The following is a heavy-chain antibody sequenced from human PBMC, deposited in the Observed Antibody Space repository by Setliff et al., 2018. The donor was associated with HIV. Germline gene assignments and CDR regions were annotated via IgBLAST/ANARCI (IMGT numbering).Heavy chain of an antibody. CDR1: GFTFSSYA. J-gene: IGHJ6*03. V-gene: IGHV3-23*01. CDR2: ISGSGGST. CDR3: HYFMDV. Sequence: GGSLRLSCAASGFTFSSYAMSWVRQAPGKGVEWVSGISGSGGSTYYGDSVEGRFTISRDNAKNTLYLQMNSLRGEDTAVYYCHYFMDVWGKGTTVTVSS.